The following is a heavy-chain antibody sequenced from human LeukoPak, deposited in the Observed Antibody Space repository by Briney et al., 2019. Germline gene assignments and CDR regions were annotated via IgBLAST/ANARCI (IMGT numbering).Heavy chain of an antibody. CDR2: IHSTGST. CDR3: ARDRTSAYYRDYFDY. J-gene: IGHJ4*02. V-gene: IGHV4-4*07. D-gene: IGHD1-26*01. Sequence: SETLSLTCTVSALSTYYWSWIRLPAGKGLEWIGRIHSTGSTTYNPSLKSRVTMSVDASKNRFSPKLTSVIAADTALYYCARDRTSAYYRDYFDYWGQGILVTVSS. CDR1: ALSTYY.